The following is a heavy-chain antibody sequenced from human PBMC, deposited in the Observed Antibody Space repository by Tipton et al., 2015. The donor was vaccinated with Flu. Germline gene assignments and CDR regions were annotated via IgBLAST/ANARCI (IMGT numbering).Heavy chain of an antibody. Sequence: SLRLSCAASGFSFSNYWMLWVRQAPGKGLVWVSRINSDGTATNYADSVKGRFTISRDNAKNSLYLQMNSLRAEDTAVYYCARRYFDYWGQGTLVTVSS. V-gene: IGHV3-74*01. CDR1: GFSFSNYW. CDR3: ARRYFDY. D-gene: IGHD1-14*01. J-gene: IGHJ4*02. CDR2: INSDGTAT.